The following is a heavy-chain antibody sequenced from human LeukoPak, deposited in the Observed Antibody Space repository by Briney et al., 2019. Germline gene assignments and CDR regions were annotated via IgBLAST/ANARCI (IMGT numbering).Heavy chain of an antibody. V-gene: IGHV3-23*01. CDR3: AKDREWDDYAEYDY. Sequence: PGGSLRLSCAASGFTFSNYAMNWVRQAPGKGLEWVSLISGSGVNTYYADSVKGRFTISRDNSKNTVSLQMNSLRGEDTAVYYCAKDREWDDYAEYDYWGQGTLVTVSS. D-gene: IGHD4-17*01. CDR2: ISGSGVNT. CDR1: GFTFSNYA. J-gene: IGHJ4*02.